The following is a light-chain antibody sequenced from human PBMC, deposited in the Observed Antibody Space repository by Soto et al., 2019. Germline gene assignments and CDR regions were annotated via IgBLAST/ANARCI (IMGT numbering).Light chain of an antibody. CDR3: SSYTTSGPWV. Sequence: QLVLTQPASVSGSPGQSITISCTGSNSDIGGHDYVSWYQQHPGKVPKLMIFEVTNRPSGVSTRFSGSKSGNTASLTISGLQAEDEADYYCSSYTTSGPWVFGGGTKVTVL. J-gene: IGLJ3*02. V-gene: IGLV2-14*01. CDR1: NSDIGGHDY. CDR2: EVT.